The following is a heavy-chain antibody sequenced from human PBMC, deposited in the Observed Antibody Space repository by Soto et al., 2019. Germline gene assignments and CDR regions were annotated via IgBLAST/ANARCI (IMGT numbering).Heavy chain of an antibody. CDR3: ARDGYCSGGSCSGAFDI. CDR1: GGTFSSYA. CDR2: IIPIFGTA. D-gene: IGHD2-15*01. J-gene: IGHJ3*02. V-gene: IGHV1-69*13. Sequence: ASVKVSCKASGGTFSSYAISWVRQAPGQGLEWMGGIIPIFGTANYAQKFQGRVTITADESTSTAYMELSSLRSEDTAVYYCARDGYCSGGSCSGAFDIWGQGTMVTVSS.